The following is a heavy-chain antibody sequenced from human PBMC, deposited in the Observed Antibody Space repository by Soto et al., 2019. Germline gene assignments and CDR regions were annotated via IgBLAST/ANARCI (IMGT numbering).Heavy chain of an antibody. CDR2: IYYSGST. J-gene: IGHJ2*01. V-gene: IGHV4-31*03. CDR1: GGSISSGGYY. CDR3: ARDFPVDPNTVTAGYFDL. D-gene: IGHD4-17*01. Sequence: QVQLQESGPGLVKPSQTLSLTCTVSGGSISSGGYYWSWIRQHPGKGLEWIGYIYYSGSTYYNPSLKFRVPLSVDTSKKQCSLKLSSVTAAATAVYYCARDFPVDPNTVTAGYFDLWGRGTLVTVSS.